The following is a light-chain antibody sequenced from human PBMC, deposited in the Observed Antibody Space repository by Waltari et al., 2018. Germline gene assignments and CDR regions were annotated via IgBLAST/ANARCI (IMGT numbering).Light chain of an antibody. V-gene: IGLV2-8*01. Sequence: QSALTQPPSASGSPGQSVTISCTGTSSDVGGYNYVSWYKQHPGKSPKLMIYEVSKRPSGVPDRFSGSKSGNTASLTFSGLQAEDEADYYCSSYAGSNNLVFGGGTKLTVL. CDR2: EVS. CDR3: SSYAGSNNLV. J-gene: IGLJ2*01. CDR1: SSDVGGYNY.